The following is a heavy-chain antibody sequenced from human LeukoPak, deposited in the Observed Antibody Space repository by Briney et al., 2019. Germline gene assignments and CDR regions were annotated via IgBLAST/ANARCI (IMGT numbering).Heavy chain of an antibody. Sequence: SSETLSLTCTVSGGSISSSSYYWGWIRQPPGKGLEWIGYIYYSGSTNYNPSLKSRVTISVDTSKNQFSLKLSSVTAADTAVYYCARDSSGYTYRGDYYYYYMDVWGKGTTVTVSS. J-gene: IGHJ6*03. V-gene: IGHV4-61*01. CDR3: ARDSSGYTYRGDYYYYYMDV. CDR2: IYYSGST. D-gene: IGHD3-22*01. CDR1: GGSISSSSYY.